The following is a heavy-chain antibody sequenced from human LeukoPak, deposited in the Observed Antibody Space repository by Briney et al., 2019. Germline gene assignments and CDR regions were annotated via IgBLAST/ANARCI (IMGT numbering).Heavy chain of an antibody. CDR1: GGSMSSSSYY. V-gene: IGHV4-39*07. J-gene: IGHJ4*02. CDR3: ARVIKLDYYDSSGYRPTFVDY. Sequence: SETLSLTCTVSGGSMSSSSYYWGWIRQAPGKGLEWIGSIYYSGSTYYNPSLKSRVTISVDTSKNQFSLKLSSVTAADTAVYYCARVIKLDYYDSSGYRPTFVDYWGQGTLVTVSS. D-gene: IGHD3-22*01. CDR2: IYYSGST.